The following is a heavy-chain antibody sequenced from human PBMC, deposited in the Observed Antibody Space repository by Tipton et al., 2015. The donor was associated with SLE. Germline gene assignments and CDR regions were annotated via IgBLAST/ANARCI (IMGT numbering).Heavy chain of an antibody. J-gene: IGHJ4*02. V-gene: IGHV4-61*02. D-gene: IGHD6-6*01. Sequence: TLSLTCTVSGGSISSGGYYWNWIRQSAGQGLEWIGLIYSGGSSDYNPSLKSRVTVSVDTPKNQFFLQLTSVTATDTAVYFCARGTIASRPGYFDNWGQETLVTVSS. CDR2: IYSGGSS. CDR1: GGSISSGGYY. CDR3: ARGTIASRPGYFDN.